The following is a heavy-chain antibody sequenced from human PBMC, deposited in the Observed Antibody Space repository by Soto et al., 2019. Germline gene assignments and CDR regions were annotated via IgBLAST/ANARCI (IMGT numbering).Heavy chain of an antibody. CDR2: IIPIFGTA. D-gene: IGHD2-8*01. J-gene: IGHJ6*02. CDR3: AREVRPYAAGYYYYYGMDV. V-gene: IGHV1-69*13. Sequence: GASVKVSCKASGGTFSSYAISWVRQAPGQGLEWMGGIIPIFGTANYAQKFQGRVTITADESTSTAYMELSSLRSEDTAVYYCAREVRPYAAGYYYYYGMDVWGQGTTVTVSS. CDR1: GGTFSSYA.